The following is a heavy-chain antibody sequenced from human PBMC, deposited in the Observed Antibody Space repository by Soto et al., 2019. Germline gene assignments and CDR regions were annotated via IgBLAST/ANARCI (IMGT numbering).Heavy chain of an antibody. Sequence: AGGSLRLSCAASGFTFSDYYMSWIRQAPGKGLEWVSYISSSSSYTNYADSVKGRFTISRDNAKNSLYLQMNSLRAEDTAVYYCASHSGGVVNHYYYYYYGMDVWGQGTTVTVSS. J-gene: IGHJ6*02. D-gene: IGHD3-22*01. CDR2: ISSSSSYT. CDR3: ASHSGGVVNHYYYYYYGMDV. CDR1: GFTFSDYY. V-gene: IGHV3-11*06.